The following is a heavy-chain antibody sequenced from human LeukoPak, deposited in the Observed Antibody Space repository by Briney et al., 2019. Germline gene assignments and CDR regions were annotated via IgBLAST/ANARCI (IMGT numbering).Heavy chain of an antibody. CDR3: ARVYISSTWFDF. Sequence: GGSLRLSCTASGFTLNKYWMHWVRQAPGKGLVWVSRMNIDGSVRNHADPVKGRFTISRDSAKNTLFLQMNSLRAEDTAVYYCARVYISSTWFDFWGQGTLVTVSS. V-gene: IGHV3-74*01. D-gene: IGHD3-3*02. CDR1: GFTLNKYW. CDR2: MNIDGSVR. J-gene: IGHJ5*01.